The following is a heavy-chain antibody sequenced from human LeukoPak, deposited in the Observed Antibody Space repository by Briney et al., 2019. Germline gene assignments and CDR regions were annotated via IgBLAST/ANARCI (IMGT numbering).Heavy chain of an antibody. CDR3: ARELLSLQGYYYGMDV. D-gene: IGHD3-10*01. CDR1: GFTFSSYG. J-gene: IGHJ6*02. Sequence: GGSLRLSCAASGFTFSSYGMHWVRQAPGKGLGWVAVIWYDGSNKYYADSVKGRFTISRDNSKNTLYLQMNSLRAEDTAVYYCARELLSLQGYYYGMDVWGQGTTVTVSS. CDR2: IWYDGSNK. V-gene: IGHV3-33*01.